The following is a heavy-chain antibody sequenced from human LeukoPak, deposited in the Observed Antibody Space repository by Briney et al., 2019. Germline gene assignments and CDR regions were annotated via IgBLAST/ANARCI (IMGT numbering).Heavy chain of an antibody. CDR3: AFLVRGVLFDY. CDR1: GFTISSYA. Sequence: GGSLRLSCAASGFTISSYARSWVRQAPGKGLEWVSAISGSGGSTYYADSVKGRFTISRDNSKNTLYLQINSLRAEETAVYYCAFLVRGVLFDYWGQGTLVTVSS. D-gene: IGHD3-10*01. J-gene: IGHJ4*02. CDR2: ISGSGGST. V-gene: IGHV3-23*01.